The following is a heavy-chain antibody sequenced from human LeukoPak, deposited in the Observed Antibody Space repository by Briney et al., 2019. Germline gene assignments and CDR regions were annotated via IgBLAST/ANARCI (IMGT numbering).Heavy chain of an antibody. J-gene: IGHJ4*02. CDR2: IYYSGST. Sequence: PSETLSLTCTVSGGSISSYYWSWTRQPPGKGLEWIGYIYYSGSTNYNPSLKSRVTISVDTSKNQLSLKLSSVTAADTAVYYCARGYFDWLPDYWGQGTLVTVSS. CDR3: ARGYFDWLPDY. D-gene: IGHD3-9*01. V-gene: IGHV4-59*01. CDR1: GGSISSYY.